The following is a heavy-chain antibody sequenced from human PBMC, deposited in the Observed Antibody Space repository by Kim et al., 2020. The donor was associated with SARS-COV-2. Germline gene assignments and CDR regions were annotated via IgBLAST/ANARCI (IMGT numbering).Heavy chain of an antibody. V-gene: IGHV4-59*09. J-gene: IGHJ6*02. D-gene: IGHD4-4*01. CDR3: ARGWGPDYSNYQYGMDV. Sequence: RKSRVPISVDTSKNQFSLKLSSVTAADTAVYYCARGWGPDYSNYQYGMDVWGQGTTVTVSS.